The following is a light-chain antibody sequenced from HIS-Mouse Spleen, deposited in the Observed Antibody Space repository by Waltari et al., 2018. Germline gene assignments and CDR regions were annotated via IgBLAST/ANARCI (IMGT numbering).Light chain of an antibody. CDR1: SRDVGCYNY. J-gene: IGLJ3*02. CDR3: CSYAGSYTWV. CDR2: DVS. V-gene: IGLV2-11*01. Sequence: QSALTQPRSVSGSPGQSVTISCTGTSRDVGCYNYVSWYQQHPGNAPKLMIYDVSKRPSGVPDRFSGSKSGNTASLTISGLQAEDEADYYCCSYAGSYTWVFGGGTKLTVL.